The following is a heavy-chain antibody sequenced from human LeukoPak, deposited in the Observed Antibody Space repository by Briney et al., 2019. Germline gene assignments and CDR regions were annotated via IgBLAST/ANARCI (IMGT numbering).Heavy chain of an antibody. J-gene: IGHJ4*02. D-gene: IGHD3-10*01. Sequence: ASVKVSCXASGYTFTGYYMHWVRQATGQGLEWMGWMNPNSGDTGYTQRFQGRVTMTRDTSISTAYMELSSLRSEDTAVYYCARGPYGTGSHFDFWGQGTLVTVSS. CDR2: MNPNSGDT. V-gene: IGHV1-8*02. CDR1: GYTFTGYY. CDR3: ARGPYGTGSHFDF.